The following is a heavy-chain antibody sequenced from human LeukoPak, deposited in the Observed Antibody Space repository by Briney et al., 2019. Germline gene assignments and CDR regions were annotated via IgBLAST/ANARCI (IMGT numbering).Heavy chain of an antibody. CDR2: INHGGRT. Sequence: XXXXEINHGGRTNYNSSLKIRVTISVDTSKNQFSLKLSSVTAADTAVYYCARDQRGYSYGYVPLFDYWGQGTLVTVSS. CDR3: ARDQRGYSYGYVPLFDY. V-gene: IGHV4-34*01. J-gene: IGHJ4*02. D-gene: IGHD5-18*01.